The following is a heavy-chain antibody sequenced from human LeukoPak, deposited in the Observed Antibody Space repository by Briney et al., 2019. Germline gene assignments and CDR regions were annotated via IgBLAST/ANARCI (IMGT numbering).Heavy chain of an antibody. CDR3: ARDDVVPAALWSYMDV. J-gene: IGHJ6*03. V-gene: IGHV3-21*01. D-gene: IGHD2-2*01. CDR1: GFTFSSYS. CDR2: ISSSSSYI. Sequence: GGSLRLSCAASGFTFSSYSMNWVRQAPGKGLEWVSSISSSSSYIYYADSVKGRFTISRDNAKNSLYLQMNSLRAEDTAVYYCARDDVVPAALWSYMDVWGKGTTVTVSS.